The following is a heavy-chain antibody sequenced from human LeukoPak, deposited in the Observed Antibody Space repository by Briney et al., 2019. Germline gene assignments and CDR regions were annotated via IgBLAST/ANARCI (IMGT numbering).Heavy chain of an antibody. CDR2: ISSSSSTI. D-gene: IGHD3-22*01. J-gene: IGHJ3*02. V-gene: IGHV3-48*01. CDR1: GFTFSSYS. Sequence: AGGSLRLSCAASGFTFSSYSMNWVRQAPGKGLEWVSYISSSSSTIYYADSVKGRFTISRDNAKNSLYLQMNSLRAEDTAVYYCARVKWSSGYLRGAFDIWGQGTMVTVSS. CDR3: ARVKWSSGYLRGAFDI.